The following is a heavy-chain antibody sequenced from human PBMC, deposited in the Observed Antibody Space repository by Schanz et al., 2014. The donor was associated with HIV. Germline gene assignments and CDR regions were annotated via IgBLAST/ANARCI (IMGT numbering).Heavy chain of an antibody. CDR1: GFTFNTYG. V-gene: IGHV3-30*03. J-gene: IGHJ5*02. Sequence: QVQLVESGGGVVQPGKSLRLSCAASGFTFNTYGMHWVRQAPGKGLEWVAVLSYDGINKYFADSVKGRFTISRDNAKNSLYLQMNSLRAEDTAVYYCARGYKDPWGQGTLVTVSS. CDR2: LSYDGINK. D-gene: IGHD5-12*01. CDR3: ARGYKDP.